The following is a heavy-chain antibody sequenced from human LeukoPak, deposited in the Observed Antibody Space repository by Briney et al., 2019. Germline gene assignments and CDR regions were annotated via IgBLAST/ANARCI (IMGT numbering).Heavy chain of an antibody. D-gene: IGHD3-10*01. Sequence: QPGGSLRLSCAASGFTFTGFAMGWVRQAPGKGLEWVSSISGNGGNTFYADSVKGRFSSSRDNSKNTLYLQMNSLRAEDTAFYYCAKVAIWSARHFDYWGQGTLVTVSS. J-gene: IGHJ4*02. CDR3: AKVAIWSARHFDY. CDR1: GFTFTGFA. V-gene: IGHV3-23*01. CDR2: ISGNGGNT.